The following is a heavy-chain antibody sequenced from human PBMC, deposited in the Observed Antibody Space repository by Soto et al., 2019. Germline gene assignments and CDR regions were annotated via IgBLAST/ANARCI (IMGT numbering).Heavy chain of an antibody. D-gene: IGHD4-17*01. Sequence: ASVKVSCKASGYTFTGYYMHWVRQAPGQGLEWMGWINLNSGGTNYAQKFQGWVTMTRDTSISTAYMELSRLRSDDTAVYFCARGNGDYWDYYYYMDVWGKGTTVTVSS. CDR2: INLNSGGT. CDR3: ARGNGDYWDYYYYMDV. J-gene: IGHJ6*03. CDR1: GYTFTGYY. V-gene: IGHV1-2*04.